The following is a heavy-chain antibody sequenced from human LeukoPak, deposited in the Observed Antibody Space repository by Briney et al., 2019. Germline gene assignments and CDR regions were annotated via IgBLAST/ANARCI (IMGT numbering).Heavy chain of an antibody. CDR2: IYHSGST. CDR1: GDSSSSGDYF. Sequence: SETLSLTCTVSGDSSSSGDYFWNWIRQPPGKDLEWIGYIYHSGSTYYNPSLKSRVTISVDRSKNQFSLKLSSVTAADTAVYYCARVTGYCSSTSCLGFDYWGQGTLVTVSS. V-gene: IGHV4-30-2*01. D-gene: IGHD2-2*01. CDR3: ARVTGYCSSTSCLGFDY. J-gene: IGHJ4*02.